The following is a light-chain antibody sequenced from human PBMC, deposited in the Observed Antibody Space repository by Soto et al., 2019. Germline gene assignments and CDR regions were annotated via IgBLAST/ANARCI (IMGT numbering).Light chain of an antibody. CDR3: QTWATGPWV. CDR1: SGHSSYA. J-gene: IGLJ3*02. CDR2: LHSDGRH. Sequence: QLVLTQSPSASASLGASVKLTCTLSSGHSSYAIAWHQQEPEKGPRYLMKLHSDGRHIKGDGIPDRFSGSSSGAELYLIISSLQSEDEADYYCQTWATGPWVFGGGTQLTVL. V-gene: IGLV4-69*01.